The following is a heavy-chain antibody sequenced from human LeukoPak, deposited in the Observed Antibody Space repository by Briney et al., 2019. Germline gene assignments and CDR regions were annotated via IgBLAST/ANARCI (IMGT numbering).Heavy chain of an antibody. Sequence: PSQTLSLTCTVSGGSISSGDYYWSWIRQPPGKGLEWIGYIYYSGSTYYNPSLKSRVTISVDTSKNQFSLKLSSVTAADTAVYYCARVLVDTAPYEDPDSWGQGTLVTVSS. D-gene: IGHD5-18*01. J-gene: IGHJ4*02. V-gene: IGHV4-30-4*01. CDR2: IYYSGST. CDR3: ARVLVDTAPYEDPDS. CDR1: GGSISSGDYY.